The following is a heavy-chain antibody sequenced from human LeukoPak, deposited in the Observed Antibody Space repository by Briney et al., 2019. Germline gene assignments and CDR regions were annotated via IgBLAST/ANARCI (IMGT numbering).Heavy chain of an antibody. CDR1: GGSFSGYY. Sequence: SETLSLTCAVYGGSFSGYYWSWIRQPPGKGLEWIGEINHSGSTNYNPSLKSRVTISVDTSKNQFSLKLSSVTAADTAVYYCARRVRSGDYRLDHWGQGTLVTVSS. J-gene: IGHJ4*02. CDR2: INHSGST. D-gene: IGHD4-17*01. CDR3: ARRVRSGDYRLDH. V-gene: IGHV4-34*01.